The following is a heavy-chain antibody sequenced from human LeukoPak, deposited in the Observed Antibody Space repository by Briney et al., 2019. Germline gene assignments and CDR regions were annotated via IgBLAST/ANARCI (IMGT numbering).Heavy chain of an antibody. CDR3: ARGRLDWTTDY. Sequence: GGSLRLSCAASGFTFSSYAMSWVRHAPGKGLEWVSPISGSGGSTYYADSVKGRFTISRDNSKNTLYLQMNSLRAEDTAVYYCARGRLDWTTDYWGQGTLVTVSS. CDR1: GFTFSSYA. J-gene: IGHJ4*02. V-gene: IGHV3-23*01. D-gene: IGHD3/OR15-3a*01. CDR2: ISGSGGST.